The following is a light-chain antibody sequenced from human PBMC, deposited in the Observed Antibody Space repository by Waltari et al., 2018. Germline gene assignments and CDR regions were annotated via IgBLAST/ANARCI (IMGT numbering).Light chain of an antibody. CDR2: AVY. V-gene: IGLV2-23*02. J-gene: IGLJ2*01. CDR1: SSDVGSYDL. CDR3: CSYAGSSTFT. Sequence: QSALTQPASVSGSPGQSITISCTGTSSDVGSYDLVSWYQQHPGKAPKLMIYAVYKRPSGVANRFSGSKSGNTASLTSSGLQAEDEADYYCCSYAGSSTFTFGGGTKLTVL.